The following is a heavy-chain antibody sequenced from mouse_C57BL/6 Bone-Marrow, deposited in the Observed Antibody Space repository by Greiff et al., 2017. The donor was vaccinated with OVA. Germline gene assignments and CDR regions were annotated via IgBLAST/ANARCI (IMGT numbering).Heavy chain of an antibody. Sequence: QVQLQQSGAELVKPGASVKISCKASGYAFSSYWMNWVKQRPGKGLEWIGQIYPGDGDTNYNGKFKGKATLTADKSSSTAYMQLSSLTSEDSAVYFCARQSDYYGSNYWYFDVWGTGTTVTVSS. CDR3: ARQSDYYGSNYWYFDV. CDR2: IYPGDGDT. CDR1: GYAFSSYW. D-gene: IGHD1-1*01. V-gene: IGHV1-80*01. J-gene: IGHJ1*03.